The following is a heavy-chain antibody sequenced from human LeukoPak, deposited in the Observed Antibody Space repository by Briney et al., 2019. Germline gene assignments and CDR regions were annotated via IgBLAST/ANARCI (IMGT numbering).Heavy chain of an antibody. D-gene: IGHD3-22*01. CDR1: GFTFSDYY. Sequence: PGGSLRLSCAASGFTFSDYYMTWIRQAPGKGLEWVSHIDSVKGRFTISRDNAKNSLSLQMNSLRAEDTAVYLCARVLSSGYSPFDYWGQGILVTVSS. CDR2: I. J-gene: IGHJ4*02. V-gene: IGHV3-11*01. CDR3: ARVLSSGYSPFDY.